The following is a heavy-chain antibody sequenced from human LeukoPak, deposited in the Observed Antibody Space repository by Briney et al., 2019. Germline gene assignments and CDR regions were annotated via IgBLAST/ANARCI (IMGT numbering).Heavy chain of an antibody. V-gene: IGHV3-30*03. J-gene: IGHJ4*02. CDR3: ARDDLYCSSTSCYAL. CDR2: ISYDGSNQ. Sequence: GRSLRLSCAASGFTFSSYGMHWVRQAPGKGLEWVAVISYDGSNQYYADSVKGRFTISRDNSKNTLYLQMNSLRAEDTAVYYCARDDLYCSSTSCYALWGQGTLVTVSS. CDR1: GFTFSSYG. D-gene: IGHD2-2*01.